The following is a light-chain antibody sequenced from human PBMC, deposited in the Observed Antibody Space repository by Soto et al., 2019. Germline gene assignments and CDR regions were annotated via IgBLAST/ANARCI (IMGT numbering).Light chain of an antibody. Sequence: EIVLTQSPATLSLSPGERATLSCRASQSVGNNLAWYQQKPGQAPVLLIYEASTRATGIPARFSGSGSGTEFTLTISSLEPEDFAVYYCQQHANWPLTFGGGTKVEIK. V-gene: IGKV3-11*01. J-gene: IGKJ4*01. CDR2: EAS. CDR3: QQHANWPLT. CDR1: QSVGNN.